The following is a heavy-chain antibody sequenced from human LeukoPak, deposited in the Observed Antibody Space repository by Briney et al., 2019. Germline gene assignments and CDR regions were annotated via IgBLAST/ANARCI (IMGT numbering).Heavy chain of an antibody. Sequence: PGGSLRLSCVASGFTFSSYGLSWVRQAPGKGLEWVSAIRGSGGSTYYADSVKGRFTISRDNAKNTLYLQMNSPRAEDTAVYYCARVPDGPNWYFDLWGRGTLVTVSS. CDR2: IRGSGGST. CDR3: ARVPDGPNWYFDL. J-gene: IGHJ2*01. D-gene: IGHD4/OR15-4a*01. V-gene: IGHV3-23*01. CDR1: GFTFSSYG.